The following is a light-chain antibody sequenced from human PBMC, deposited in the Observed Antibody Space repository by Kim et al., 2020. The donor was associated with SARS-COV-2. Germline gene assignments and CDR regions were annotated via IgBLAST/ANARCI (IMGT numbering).Light chain of an antibody. V-gene: IGKV2-24*01. CDR3: MQATHFPST. CDR2: KTS. CDR1: QSIVHSDGSSY. J-gene: IGKJ1*01. Sequence: DIVMTQTPLSSPVTLGQPASISCRSSQSIVHSDGSSYLSWLQQRPGQTPRILIYKTSNRFSGVPDRFSGSGAGTDFTLKISRVEPVDVGVYYCMQATHFPSTFGQVTKLDIK.